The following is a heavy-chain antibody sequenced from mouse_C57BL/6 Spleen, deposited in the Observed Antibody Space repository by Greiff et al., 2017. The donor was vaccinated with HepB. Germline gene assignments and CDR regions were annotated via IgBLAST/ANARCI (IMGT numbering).Heavy chain of an antibody. D-gene: IGHD2-3*01. CDR2: INYDGSST. CDR3: ARADDGYPFAY. J-gene: IGHJ3*01. Sequence: EVKVVESEGGLVQPGRSMKLSCTASGFTFSDYYMAWVRQVPEKGLEWVANINYDGSSTYYLDSLKSRFIISRDNAKNILYLQMSSLKSEDTATYYCARADDGYPFAYWGQGTLVTVSA. CDR1: GFTFSDYY. V-gene: IGHV5-16*01.